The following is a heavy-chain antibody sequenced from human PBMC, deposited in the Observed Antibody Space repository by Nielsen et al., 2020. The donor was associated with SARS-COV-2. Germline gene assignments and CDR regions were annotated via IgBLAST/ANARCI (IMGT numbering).Heavy chain of an antibody. V-gene: IGHV3-21*01. Sequence: GESLKISCAASGFTFSSYSMNWVRQAPGKGLEWVSSISSSSSYIYYADSVKGRFTISRDNAKNSLYLQMNSLRAEDTAVYYCAKDRRQWELLVFDYWGQGTLVTVSS. CDR2: ISSSSSYI. CDR1: GFTFSSYS. D-gene: IGHD1-26*01. CDR3: AKDRRQWELLVFDY. J-gene: IGHJ4*02.